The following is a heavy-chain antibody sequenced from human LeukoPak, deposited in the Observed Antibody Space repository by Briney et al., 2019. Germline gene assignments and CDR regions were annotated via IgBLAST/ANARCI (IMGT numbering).Heavy chain of an antibody. V-gene: IGHV1-2*06. CDR2: IYPNSGGT. J-gene: IGHJ4*02. CDR3: AREGRITMVRGVIIDDY. D-gene: IGHD3-10*01. CDR1: GYTFTGYY. Sequence: ASVKVSCKASGYTFTGYYMHWVRQAPGQGLEWMGRIYPNSGGTNYAQKFQGRVTMTRETSISRAYLELSRLRYDDTAVYYCAREGRITMVRGVIIDDYWGQGTLVTVFS.